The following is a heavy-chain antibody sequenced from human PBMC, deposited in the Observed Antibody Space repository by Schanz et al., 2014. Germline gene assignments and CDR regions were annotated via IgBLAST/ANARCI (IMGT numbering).Heavy chain of an antibody. J-gene: IGHJ5*01. D-gene: IGHD4-17*01. Sequence: QLQLQESGPGLVKPSQTLSLTCGVSGGSISSGGSSWNWIRLPPGKGLEWIGYIYHSGSTYYNPSLKSRVTISVDRSKNQFSLILNSVTAADTAVYYCARSTGDFPGWFDSWGQGTLVTVSS. V-gene: IGHV4-30-2*01. CDR1: GGSISSGGSS. CDR3: ARSTGDFPGWFDS. CDR2: IYHSGST.